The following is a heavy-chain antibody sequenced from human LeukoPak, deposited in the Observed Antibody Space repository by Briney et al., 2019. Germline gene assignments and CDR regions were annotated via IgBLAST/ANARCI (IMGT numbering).Heavy chain of an antibody. CDR1: GFTFSSYS. CDR3: ARVRGYCSSTSCYSFPPDV. J-gene: IGHJ6*04. Sequence: GGSLRLSCAASGFTFSSYSMNWVRQAPGKGLEWVSSISRSSSYIYYADSVKGRFTISRDNAKNSLYLQMNSLRAEDTAVYYCARVRGYCSSTSCYSFPPDVWGKGTTVTVSS. CDR2: ISRSSSYI. D-gene: IGHD2-2*02. V-gene: IGHV3-21*01.